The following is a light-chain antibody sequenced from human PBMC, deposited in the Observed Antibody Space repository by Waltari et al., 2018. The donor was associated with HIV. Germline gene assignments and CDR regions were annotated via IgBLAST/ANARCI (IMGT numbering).Light chain of an antibody. J-gene: IGKJ1*01. CDR3: QQYNDYWT. CDR1: QSIGMW. V-gene: IGKV1-5*03. Sequence: PLTQSPSTPSASEGDSVTITCRASQSIGMWLAWYQQKPGTAPNLLISEASSLGSGVPSRFSGSGSGTEFTLTISSLQPDDFATYYCQQYNDYWTFGQGTKVEVK. CDR2: EAS.